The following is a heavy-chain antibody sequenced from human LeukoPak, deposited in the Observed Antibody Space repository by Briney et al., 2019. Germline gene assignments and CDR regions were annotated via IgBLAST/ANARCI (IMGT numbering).Heavy chain of an antibody. CDR1: GFTFSSYS. J-gene: IGHJ3*01. V-gene: IGHV3-7*03. D-gene: IGHD6-6*01. CDR2: INSDGSEG. CDR3: ARSSYSSSSSV. Sequence: GGSLRLSCAASGFTFSSYSMNWVRQAPGKGLEWVASINSDGSEGYYADVVKGRFTISRDNAKNSLYLQINSLRAEDTAVYYCARSSYSSSSSVWGQGTMVTVSS.